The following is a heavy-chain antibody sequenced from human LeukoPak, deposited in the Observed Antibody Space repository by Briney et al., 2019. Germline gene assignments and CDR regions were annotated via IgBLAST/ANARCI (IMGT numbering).Heavy chain of an antibody. J-gene: IGHJ5*02. CDR2: INHSGST. Sequence: PSETLSLTCTVSGGSISSGGYYWRWIRQPPGKGLEWIGEINHSGSTNYNPSLKSRVTISVDTSKNQFSLKLSSVTAADTAVYYCARRYYDFWSGYYTWFDPWGQGTLVTVSS. CDR3: ARRYYDFWSGYYTWFDP. V-gene: IGHV4-39*07. CDR1: GGSISSGGYY. D-gene: IGHD3-3*01.